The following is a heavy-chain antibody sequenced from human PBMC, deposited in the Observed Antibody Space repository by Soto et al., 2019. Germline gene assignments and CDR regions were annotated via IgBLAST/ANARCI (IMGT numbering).Heavy chain of an antibody. D-gene: IGHD2-15*01. CDR2: IYRTGST. V-gene: IGHV4-4*02. CDR1: GVSFTSNNL. Sequence: SETMFHTCAVAGVSFTSNNLWSWVRQPPGQGLEWIGEIYRTGSTNYNPSLKSRVTISLDKSENQFSLKVTSLTAADTAVYYCARDPPHGGTSSWDADSWGLGNLVTVSS. CDR3: ARDPPHGGTSSWDADS. J-gene: IGHJ4*02.